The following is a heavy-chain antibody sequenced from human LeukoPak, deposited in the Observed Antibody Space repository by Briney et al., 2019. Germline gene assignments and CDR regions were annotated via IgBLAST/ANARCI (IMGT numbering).Heavy chain of an antibody. CDR3: ARCRAVLCYFDY. CDR2: FDPEDGET. CDR1: GYTLTDLS. Sequence: ASVKVSCKVSGYTLTDLSMHWVRQAPGKGLEWMGGFDPEDGETIYAQKFQGRVTMTEDTSTDTAYMELSSLRSDDTAVYYCARCRAVLCYFDYWGQGTLVTVSS. V-gene: IGHV1-24*01. J-gene: IGHJ4*02. D-gene: IGHD3-16*01.